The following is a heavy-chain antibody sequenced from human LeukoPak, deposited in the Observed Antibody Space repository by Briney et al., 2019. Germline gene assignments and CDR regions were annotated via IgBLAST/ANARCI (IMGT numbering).Heavy chain of an antibody. Sequence: GGSLRLSRAASGFTASSNHMSWVRQAPGKGVEWVSVIYSGGSTDYADSVKGRFTISRDNSKNTLYLQMNSLRAEATAVYHCARGPAGYNWGQGTLVTVSS. CDR2: IYSGGST. V-gene: IGHV3-53*01. CDR3: ARGPAGYN. D-gene: IGHD1-1*01. CDR1: GFTASSNH. J-gene: IGHJ4*02.